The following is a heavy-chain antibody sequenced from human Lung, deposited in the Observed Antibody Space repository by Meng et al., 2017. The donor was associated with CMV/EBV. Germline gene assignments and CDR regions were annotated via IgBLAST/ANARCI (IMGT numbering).Heavy chain of an antibody. D-gene: IGHD6-13*01. Sequence: GEXXTISCAASGFFVSSNYMSWVRQAPGRGLEWVSVLYTGGITYYADSVRGRFTISRDNSKNTVFLQMNSLRPEDTAVYFCARGRSSSWVDYWGQGTLVTVSS. CDR1: GFFVSSNY. CDR3: ARGRSSSWVDY. J-gene: IGHJ4*02. CDR2: LYTGGIT. V-gene: IGHV3-66*02.